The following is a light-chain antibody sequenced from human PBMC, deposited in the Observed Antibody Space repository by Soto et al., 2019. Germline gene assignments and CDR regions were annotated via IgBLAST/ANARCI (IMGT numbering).Light chain of an antibody. CDR2: AAS. J-gene: IGKJ1*01. V-gene: IGKV1-8*01. Sequence: AIRMTQSPSSFSASTGDRVTITCRASQGISSYLAWYQQKPGEAPKLLIYAASTLQSGVPSRFSGSGSGTDFTLTINCLQSEDFATYYCQQYYTSPTTFGQVTKVEIK. CDR1: QGISSY. CDR3: QQYYTSPTT.